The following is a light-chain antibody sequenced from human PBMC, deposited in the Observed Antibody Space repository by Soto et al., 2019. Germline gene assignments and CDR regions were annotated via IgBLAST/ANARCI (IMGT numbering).Light chain of an antibody. CDR3: IWRPPRYTLYLV. J-gene: IGLJ1*01. CDR1: SSDVGGYNY. CDR2: DVS. V-gene: IGLV2-14*03. Sequence: QSVQPQPRSASASPGDSITISFTRTSSDVGGYNYVSWYQHHPGKAPKLIIYDVSNRPSGVSIRFSGSKSDNTASLTISGLQPEDEADFQFIWRPPRYTLYLVF.